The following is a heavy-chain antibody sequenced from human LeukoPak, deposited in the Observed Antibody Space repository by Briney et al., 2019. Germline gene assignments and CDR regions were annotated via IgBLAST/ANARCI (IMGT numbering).Heavy chain of an antibody. J-gene: IGHJ3*02. D-gene: IGHD3-22*01. CDR1: GFTFSSYT. CDR2: ISHDGNIK. CDR3: ARAKYYDSRGYSVREAYDI. V-gene: IGHV3-30*04. Sequence: PGRSLRLSCTASGFTFSSYTMHWVRRAPGKGLEWVAVISHDGNIKYHADSMKDRFTISRDNSRNTLYLQMNNLRPEDTAVYSYARAKYYDSRGYSVREAYDIWGQGTMVTVSS.